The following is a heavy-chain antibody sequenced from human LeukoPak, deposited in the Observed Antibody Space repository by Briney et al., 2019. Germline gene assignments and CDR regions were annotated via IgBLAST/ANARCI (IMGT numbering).Heavy chain of an antibody. J-gene: IGHJ4*02. Sequence: GGSLRLSCVASEFTFSRYSMIWVRQAPGKGLEWLSLISSTSTTIHYADSVRGRFTISRDNAKNSLYLQMNSLRAEDTAVYYCARDTYGDQVYWGQGTLVTVSS. CDR2: ISSTSTTI. V-gene: IGHV3-48*01. CDR3: ARDTYGDQVY. D-gene: IGHD4-17*01. CDR1: EFTFSRYS.